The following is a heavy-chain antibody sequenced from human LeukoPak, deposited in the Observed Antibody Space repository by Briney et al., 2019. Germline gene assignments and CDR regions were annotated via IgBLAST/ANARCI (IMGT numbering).Heavy chain of an antibody. Sequence: PSETLSLTCSVSGGSITDDYWGGLRQSPGEGLDYVVYFYFTGDTHYPSSVNRLVTILVDTCKKQFSLRMFPVTAPDTALYFFARGRSGHYRSRGGFAFDLWGQGTFVTVSS. CDR1: GGSITDDY. CDR2: FYFTGDT. D-gene: IGHD3-22*01. V-gene: IGHV4-59*12. J-gene: IGHJ3*01. CDR3: ARGRSGHYRSRGGFAFDL.